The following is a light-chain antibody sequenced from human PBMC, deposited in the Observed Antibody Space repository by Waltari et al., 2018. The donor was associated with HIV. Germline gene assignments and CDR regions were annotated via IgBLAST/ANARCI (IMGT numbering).Light chain of an antibody. CDR1: KLGDQY. J-gene: IGLJ3*02. CDR2: EDT. Sequence: SSELTQSPSLSVSPGQTASITCSGDKLGDQYACWYQQKPGQSPVLVIYEDTKRPSGIPERFSGSSSGNTATLTIRGTQAVDAADYYCQAWDTSVWVFGGGTKLTVL. V-gene: IGLV3-1*01. CDR3: QAWDTSVWV.